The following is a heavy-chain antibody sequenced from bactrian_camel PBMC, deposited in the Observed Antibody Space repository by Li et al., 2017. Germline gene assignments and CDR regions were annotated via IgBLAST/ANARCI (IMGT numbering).Heavy chain of an antibody. CDR1: GFTFSSYA. D-gene: IGHD7*01. CDR3: AKEGDMWHPFGS. Sequence: VQLVESGGGLVRPGESLRLSCAASGFTFSSYAMSRVRQAPGKGLEWVSAINSGGGGTYYADSVKGRFTVSGDNAKNTMYLQLDSLKPEDTAMYYCAKEGDMWHPFGSWGQGTQVTVS. CDR2: INSGGGGT. J-gene: IGHJ6*01. V-gene: IGHV3S40*01.